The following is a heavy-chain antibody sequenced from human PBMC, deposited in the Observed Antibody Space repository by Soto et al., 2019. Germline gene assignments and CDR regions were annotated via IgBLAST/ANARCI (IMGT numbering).Heavy chain of an antibody. D-gene: IGHD3-16*01. CDR3: AKTLDYGASFIYYFDY. CDR2: ISGGGGTT. J-gene: IGHJ4*02. V-gene: IGHV3-23*01. Sequence: PGESLKISCAASGFIFSNYGMSWARQAPGKGLEWVSGISGGGGTTYYADSVKGRFTISRDNSKNTLSLQMNSLRAEDTAVYYCAKTLDYGASFIYYFDYWGQGALVTVSS. CDR1: GFIFSNYG.